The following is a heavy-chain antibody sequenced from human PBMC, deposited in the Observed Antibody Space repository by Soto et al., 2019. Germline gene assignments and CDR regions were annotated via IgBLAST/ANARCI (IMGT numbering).Heavy chain of an antibody. CDR3: ARVRHGWTFFDY. J-gene: IGHJ4*02. CDR1: GGSVSSFF. Sequence: PSETLSLTCTVSGGSVSSFFWSWIRQPPGRGLEWIGYLYYGGSTHYSPSLKSRVTISVDTFQNQFSLNLMSVTAADTAIYYCARVRHGWTFFDYWSQGTLVTVSS. CDR2: LYYGGST. D-gene: IGHD6-19*01. V-gene: IGHV4-59*02.